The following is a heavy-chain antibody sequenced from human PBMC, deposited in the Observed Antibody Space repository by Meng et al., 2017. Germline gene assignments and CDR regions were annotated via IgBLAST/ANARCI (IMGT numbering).Heavy chain of an antibody. V-gene: IGHV4-61*02. D-gene: IGHD5-18*01. CDR2: IYTSGST. CDR1: GGSISSGSYY. CDR3: ARGGGYSYGYFDY. J-gene: IGHJ4*02. Sequence: QVELQESGPGLVKPSQTLSLTCTVSGGSISSGSYYWSWIRQPAGKGLEWIGRIYTSGSTNYNPSLKSRVTISVDTSKNQFSLKLSSVTAADTAVYYCARGGGYSYGYFDYWGQGTLVTVSS.